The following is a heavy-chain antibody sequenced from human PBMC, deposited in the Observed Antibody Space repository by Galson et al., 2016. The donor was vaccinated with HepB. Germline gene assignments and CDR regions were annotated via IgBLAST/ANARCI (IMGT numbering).Heavy chain of an antibody. D-gene: IGHD1-26*01. Sequence: SLRLSCAASGFTFSTYAMHWVRQAPGKGLEWVAVISSDGSNKYYADSVKGRFTISRDNSKNTLYLQMNSLRAEDTAVYYCARDGGSRWGEQLGRDYWGQGTLVTVSS. J-gene: IGHJ4*02. CDR2: ISSDGSNK. CDR1: GFTFSTYA. V-gene: IGHV3-30-3*01. CDR3: ARDGGSRWGEQLGRDY.